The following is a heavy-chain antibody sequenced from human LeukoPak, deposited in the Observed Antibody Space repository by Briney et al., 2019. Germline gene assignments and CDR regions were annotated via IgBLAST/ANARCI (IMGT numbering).Heavy chain of an antibody. J-gene: IGHJ4*02. Sequence: GASVKVSCKASGYTFTSYDINWVRQATGQGLEWTGWMNPNSGNTGYAQKFQGRVTMTRNTSISTAYMELSSLRSEDTAVYYCATPIAAATRISGWGQGTLVTVSS. CDR1: GYTFTSYD. CDR3: ATPIAAATRISG. CDR2: MNPNSGNT. D-gene: IGHD6-13*01. V-gene: IGHV1-8*01.